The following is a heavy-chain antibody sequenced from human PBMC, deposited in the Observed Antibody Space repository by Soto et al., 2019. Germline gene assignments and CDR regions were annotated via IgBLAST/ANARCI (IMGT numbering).Heavy chain of an antibody. Sequence: GASVKVSCKASGGTFSSYTISWVRQAPGQGLEWMGRIIPILGIADYAQKFQGRVTITADKSTSTAYMELSSLRSEDTAVYYCARTGYSSGWPGHWFDPWGQGTLVTVSS. D-gene: IGHD6-19*01. J-gene: IGHJ5*02. V-gene: IGHV1-69*02. CDR3: ARTGYSSGWPGHWFDP. CDR2: IIPILGIA. CDR1: GGTFSSYT.